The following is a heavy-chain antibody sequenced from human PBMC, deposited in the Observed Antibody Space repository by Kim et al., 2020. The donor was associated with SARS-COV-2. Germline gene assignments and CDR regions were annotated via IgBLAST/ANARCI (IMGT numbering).Heavy chain of an antibody. J-gene: IGHJ4*02. CDR3: AKVSGYYYDPFDY. V-gene: IGHV3-43*01. D-gene: IGHD3-22*01. Sequence: AESVKGRFTISRDKSKNSLYLQMNSLRTEDTALYYCAKVSGYYYDPFDYWGQGTLVTVSS.